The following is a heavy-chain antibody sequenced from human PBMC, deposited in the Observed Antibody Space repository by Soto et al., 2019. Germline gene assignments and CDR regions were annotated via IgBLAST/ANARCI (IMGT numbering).Heavy chain of an antibody. V-gene: IGHV3-74*01. CDR1: GFTFSSYW. Sequence: EVQLVESGGGIVQPGGSLRLSCSVSGFTFSSYWMHWVRQAPGKGLVWVSRISTDGSRTTYADTVTGRVTISRDNAKNTLYLDMSSLRAEDTAVYYCARDMLGPRAFDYWGQGTLVTVSS. D-gene: IGHD3-10*02. CDR2: ISTDGSRT. CDR3: ARDMLGPRAFDY. J-gene: IGHJ4*02.